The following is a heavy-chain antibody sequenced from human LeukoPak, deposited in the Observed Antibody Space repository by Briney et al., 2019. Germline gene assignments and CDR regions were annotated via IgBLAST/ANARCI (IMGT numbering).Heavy chain of an antibody. D-gene: IGHD6-19*01. CDR2: INPSGGST. Sequence: ASVKVSCKASGYTFTSYYMHWVRQAPGQGLEWMGIINPSGGSTSYAQKFQGRVTMTRDTSTNTVYMELSSLRSEDTAVYYCAGGSSGWYSVAYWGQGTLVTVSS. CDR3: AGGSSGWYSVAY. CDR1: GYTFTSYY. J-gene: IGHJ4*02. V-gene: IGHV1-46*01.